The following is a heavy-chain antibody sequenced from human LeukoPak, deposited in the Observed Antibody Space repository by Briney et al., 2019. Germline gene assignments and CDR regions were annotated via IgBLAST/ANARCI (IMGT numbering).Heavy chain of an antibody. V-gene: IGHV3-48*03. CDR1: GFTFSSYE. J-gene: IGHJ6*03. D-gene: IGHD3-16*01. Sequence: GGSLRLSCAASGFTFSSYEMNWVRQAPGKGLEWVSYISSSGSTIYYADSVKGRFSISTDNAKHSLYLQMNCQRTEDTAMSLCAREGSVFGGFYRDVWGKGTTVTVSS. CDR2: ISSSGSTI. CDR3: AREGSVFGGFYRDV.